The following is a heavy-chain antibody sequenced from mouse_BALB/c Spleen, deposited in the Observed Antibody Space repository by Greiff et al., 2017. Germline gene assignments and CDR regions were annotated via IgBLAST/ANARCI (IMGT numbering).Heavy chain of an antibody. CDR3: ARGLRFYAMDY. CDR1: GFTFSDYY. Sequence: VQLKESGGGLVKPGGSLKLSCAASGFTFSDYYMYWVRQTPEKRLEWVATISDGGSYTYYPDSVKGRFTISRDNAKNNLYLQMSSLKSEDTAMYYCARGLRFYAMDYWGQGTSVTVSS. V-gene: IGHV5-4*02. J-gene: IGHJ4*01. CDR2: ISDGGSYT.